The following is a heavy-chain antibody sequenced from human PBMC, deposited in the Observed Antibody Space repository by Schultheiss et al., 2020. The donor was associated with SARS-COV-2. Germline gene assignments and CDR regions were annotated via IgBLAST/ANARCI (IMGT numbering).Heavy chain of an antibody. V-gene: IGHV1-18*01. CDR2: ISAYNGNT. CDR3: ARTYITMVEVVLGWFDP. CDR1: GYTFTSYG. Sequence: ASVKVSCKASGYTFTSYGISWVRQAPGQGLEWMGWISAYNGNTNYAQKLQGRVTMTTDKSTSTAYMELRSLRSDDTAVYYCARTYITMVEVVLGWFDPWGQGTLVTVSS. D-gene: IGHD3-22*01. J-gene: IGHJ5*02.